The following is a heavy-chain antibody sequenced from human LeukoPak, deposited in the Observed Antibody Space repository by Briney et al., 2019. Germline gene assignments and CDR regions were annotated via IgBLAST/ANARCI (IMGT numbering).Heavy chain of an antibody. D-gene: IGHD6-25*01. V-gene: IGHV3-7*03. Sequence: AGGSLRLSCAASGFTFSTYWMSWVRQTPGVGLEWVANIKQDGSETDYADSVKGRFTISRDNAKNSLYLQMNSLRAEDTALYHCAREAEGSSDDAFDIWGQGTMVTVSS. CDR3: AREAEGSSDDAFDI. CDR2: IKQDGSET. J-gene: IGHJ3*02. CDR1: GFTFSTYW.